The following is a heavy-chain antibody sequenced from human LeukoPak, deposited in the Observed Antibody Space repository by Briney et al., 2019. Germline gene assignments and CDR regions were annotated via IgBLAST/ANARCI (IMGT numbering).Heavy chain of an antibody. D-gene: IGHD3-3*01. CDR2: IYYSGST. CDR3: ARVPLSGWLDAFDI. V-gene: IGHV4-59*01. CDR1: GGSISSYY. J-gene: IGHJ3*02. Sequence: SETLSLTCTVSGGSISSYYWSWIRQPPGKGLEWIGYIYYSGSTNYDPSLKSRVTISVDTSKNQFSLKLSSVTAADTAVYYCARVPLSGWLDAFDIWGQGTMVTVSS.